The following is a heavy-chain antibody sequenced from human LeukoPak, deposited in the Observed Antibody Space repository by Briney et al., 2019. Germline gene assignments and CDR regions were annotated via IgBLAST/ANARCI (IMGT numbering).Heavy chain of an antibody. CDR1: GSTFNTYW. D-gene: IGHD2-2*01. CDR2: IYPDDCDT. CDR3: AKMTGYCHNTSCRTAEYFQN. J-gene: IGHJ1*01. V-gene: IGHV5-51*01. Sequence: KLGESLQISCDASGSTFNTYWIGWVRHMPGKGLEWMGVIYPDDCDTRYSPSFQGQVTISADKSISTAYLQWSSLKASDTAIYYCAKMTGYCHNTSCRTAEYFQNWGQGTLVTVSS.